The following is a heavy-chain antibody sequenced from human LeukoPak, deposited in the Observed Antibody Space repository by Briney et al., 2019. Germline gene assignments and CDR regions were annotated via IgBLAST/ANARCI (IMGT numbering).Heavy chain of an antibody. Sequence: GGSLGLSCATSGFNFDRYTIHWVRQAPGKGLEWVSLAGWAGGTTFYSDSVRGRFTISRDSGKKSVYLQMNSLTTDDTAFYFCAKELDTMFFDYWGQGALVTVSS. D-gene: IGHD3-10*02. CDR3: AKELDTMFFDY. J-gene: IGHJ4*02. CDR1: GFNFDRYT. V-gene: IGHV3-43*01. CDR2: AGWAGGTT.